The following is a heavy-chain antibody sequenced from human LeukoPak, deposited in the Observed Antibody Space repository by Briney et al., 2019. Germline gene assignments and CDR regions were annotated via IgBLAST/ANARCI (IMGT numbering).Heavy chain of an antibody. J-gene: IGHJ4*02. CDR2: IYYSGST. CDR3: ARESYSSGVFDY. CDR1: GGSISSSSYY. Sequence: SETLSLTCTVSGGSISSSSYYWGWVRQPPGKGLEWIGSIYYSGSTYYNPSLKSRVTISVDTSKNQFPLKLSSVTAADTAVYYCARESYSSGVFDYWGQGTLVTVSS. V-gene: IGHV4-39*06. D-gene: IGHD6-19*01.